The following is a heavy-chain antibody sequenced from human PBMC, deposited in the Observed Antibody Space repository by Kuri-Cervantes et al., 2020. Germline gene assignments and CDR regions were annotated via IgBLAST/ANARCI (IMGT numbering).Heavy chain of an antibody. CDR2: ISSSSSYI. J-gene: IGHJ4*02. D-gene: IGHD6-13*01. CDR3: ARRPGSRSIAAAGTYYFDY. V-gene: IGHV3-21*01. CDR1: GFTFSSYS. Sequence: GESLKISCAASGFTFSSYSMNWVRQAPGKGLEWVSSISSSSSYIYYADSVKGRFTISRGNAKNSLYLQMNSLRAEDTAVYYCARRPGSRSIAAAGTYYFDYWGQGTLVTVSS.